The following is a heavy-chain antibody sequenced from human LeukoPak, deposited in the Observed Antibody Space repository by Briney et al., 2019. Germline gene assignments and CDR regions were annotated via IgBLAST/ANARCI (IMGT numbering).Heavy chain of an antibody. V-gene: IGHV1-18*01. D-gene: IGHD6-19*01. Sequence: VASVRVSCKASGYTSTNYGISWVRQAPGQGLERMGWISAYNGNTNSAQKFQGRVTITADKSTSTAYMELSSLRSEDTAVYYCASVTSGYSSGWLTSWGQGTLVTVSS. J-gene: IGHJ5*02. CDR2: ISAYNGNT. CDR3: ASVTSGYSSGWLTS. CDR1: GYTSTNYG.